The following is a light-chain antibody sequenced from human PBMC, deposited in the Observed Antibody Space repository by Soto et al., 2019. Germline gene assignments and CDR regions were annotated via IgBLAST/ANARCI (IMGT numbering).Light chain of an antibody. V-gene: IGLV2-14*01. CDR2: EVS. Sequence: QSVLTQPASVSGSPGQSITISCTGTGSDIGGYNHVSWYQHHPGKAPKLIIYEVSNRPSGVSNRFSGSKSGNTASLTISGLQAEDEADYYCSSYTSSSTLYVFGTGTKVTVL. CDR3: SSYTSSSTLYV. CDR1: GSDIGGYNH. J-gene: IGLJ1*01.